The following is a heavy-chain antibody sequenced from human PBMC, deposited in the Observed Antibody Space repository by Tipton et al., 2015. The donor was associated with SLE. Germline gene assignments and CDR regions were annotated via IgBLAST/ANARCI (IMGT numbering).Heavy chain of an antibody. Sequence: TLSLTCSVSGGSISSYYWSWIRQPPGKGLEWIGYAFYSGTTDSNPSPKSRVTMSIDTSKNQFSLRLSSVTAADTAIYYCAGATYCGGDCYDLWGQGALVTVSS. CDR1: GGSISSYY. CDR3: AGATYCGGDCYDL. D-gene: IGHD2-21*01. CDR2: AFYSGTT. V-gene: IGHV4-59*08. J-gene: IGHJ4*02.